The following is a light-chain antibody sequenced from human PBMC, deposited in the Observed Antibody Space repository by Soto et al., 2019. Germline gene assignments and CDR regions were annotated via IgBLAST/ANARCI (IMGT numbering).Light chain of an antibody. CDR1: RSYIGNNA. CDR3: ATWDDSLNARGV. V-gene: IGLV1-44*01. Sequence: QSVLTQTPSASGTPGQTVTISCCGSRSYIGNNAVSWYQQFPGTAPKLLIYNNNQRPSGVPDRFSGSKSGTSASLAISGLQSEDEADYYCATWDDSLNARGVFGGGTKVTVL. J-gene: IGLJ3*02. CDR2: NNN.